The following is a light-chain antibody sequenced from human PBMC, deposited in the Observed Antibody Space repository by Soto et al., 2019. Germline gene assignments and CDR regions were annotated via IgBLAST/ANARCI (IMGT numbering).Light chain of an antibody. J-gene: IGKJ5*01. V-gene: IGKV3-15*01. CDR2: DVY. CDR3: KQYNNWPFS. CDR1: QGVTTN. Sequence: EIRMTQSPGTLSVSPGERATLSCRAAQGVTTNFAWYQQKSGQSPRLLIYDVYNRATGVPARFSGSGSETDFTLTISGLRSEDSAVYFCKQYNNWPFSFGQGTRLEI.